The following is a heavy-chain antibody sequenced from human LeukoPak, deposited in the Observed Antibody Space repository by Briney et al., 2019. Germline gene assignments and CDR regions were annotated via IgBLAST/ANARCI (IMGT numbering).Heavy chain of an antibody. CDR3: ARDGYFFAMDV. J-gene: IGHJ6*02. D-gene: IGHD2-2*03. CDR2: IKSDGSEK. Sequence: GGSLRLSCEASGFTFSNYWMSWARQAPGKGLEWVANIKSDGSEKYYTDSVRGRFTVSRDNAKKSLHLEMSRLRAEDTAVYYCARDGYFFAMDVWGQGTTVTVSS. V-gene: IGHV3-7*03. CDR1: GFTFSNYW.